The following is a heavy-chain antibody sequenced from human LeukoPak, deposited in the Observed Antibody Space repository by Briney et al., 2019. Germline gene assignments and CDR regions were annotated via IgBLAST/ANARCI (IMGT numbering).Heavy chain of an antibody. D-gene: IGHD6-19*01. CDR3: AREVDSSGSGDWFDP. CDR2: INHSGST. J-gene: IGHJ5*02. V-gene: IGHV4-34*01. Sequence: SETLSLTCAVYGGSFSGYYWSWIRQPPGKGLEWIGEINHSGSTNYNPSLKSRVTISVDTSKNQFSLKLSSVTAADTAVYYCAREVDSSGSGDWFDPWGQGTLVTVSS. CDR1: GGSFSGYY.